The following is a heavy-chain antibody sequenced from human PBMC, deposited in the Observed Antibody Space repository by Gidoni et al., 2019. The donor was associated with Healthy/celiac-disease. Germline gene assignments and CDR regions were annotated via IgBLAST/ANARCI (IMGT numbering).Heavy chain of an antibody. J-gene: IGHJ5*02. CDR2: TYYRSKWYN. D-gene: IGHD4-4*01. CDR3: ARDLGCPTTVTTCNWFDP. CDR1: GASVSSNSPA. V-gene: IGHV6-1*01. Sequence: QVQLQQSGPGLVKPSQTLSLTCAISGASVSSNSPAWNWIRQSPSRGLEWLGRTYYRSKWYNDYAVSVKSRITINPDTSKNQFSLQLNSVTPEDTAVYYCARDLGCPTTVTTCNWFDPWGQGTLVTVSS.